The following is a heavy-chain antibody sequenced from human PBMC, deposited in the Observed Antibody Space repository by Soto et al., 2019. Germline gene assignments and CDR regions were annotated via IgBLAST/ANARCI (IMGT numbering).Heavy chain of an antibody. CDR2: ISNSGSST. Sequence: EVQLLESGGGLVQPGGFLGLSCAAFGFTFSNFDISWVRQAPGKGLEWVSSISNSGSSTYYADSVKGRFTISRDNPKNTLYLQMSSLSAADTAVYHCARRDCGSGTNCEFGAPAFAYWGQGNLVTATS. D-gene: IGHD2-21*01. CDR1: GFTFSNFD. J-gene: IGHJ4*02. V-gene: IGHV3-23*01. CDR3: ARRDCGSGTNCEFGAPAFAY.